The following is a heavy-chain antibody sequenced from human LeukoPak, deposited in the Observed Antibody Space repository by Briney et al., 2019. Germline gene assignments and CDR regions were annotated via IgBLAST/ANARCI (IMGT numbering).Heavy chain of an antibody. D-gene: IGHD5-24*01. CDR1: GFTFSGSA. CDR2: IRSKANSYAT. Sequence: GGSPKLSCAASGFTFSGSAMHWVRQASGKGLEWVGRIRSKANSYATAYAASVKGRFTISRDDSKNEAYLQMNSLKTEDTAVYYCARLGLATSTGDWGQGALVTVSS. V-gene: IGHV3-73*01. J-gene: IGHJ4*02. CDR3: ARLGLATSTGD.